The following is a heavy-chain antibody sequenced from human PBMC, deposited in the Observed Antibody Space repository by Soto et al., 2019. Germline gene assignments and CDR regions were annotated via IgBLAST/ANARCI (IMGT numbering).Heavy chain of an antibody. V-gene: IGHV4-34*01. Sequence: SETLSLTCAVYGGSFSGYYWSWIRQPPGKGLEWIGEINHSGSTNYNPSLKSRVTISVDTSKNQFSLKLSSVTAADTAVYYCARGPPSYDFWSGYYYYYYRMDVWGQGTTVTVSS. D-gene: IGHD3-3*01. CDR2: INHSGST. CDR1: GGSFSGYY. CDR3: ARGPPSYDFWSGYYYYYYRMDV. J-gene: IGHJ6*02.